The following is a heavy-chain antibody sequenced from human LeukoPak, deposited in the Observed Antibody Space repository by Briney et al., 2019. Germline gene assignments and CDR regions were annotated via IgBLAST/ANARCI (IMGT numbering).Heavy chain of an antibody. J-gene: IGHJ6*02. CDR1: RFTFSDYW. CDR3: ARDEVVVVPAATLDYYYYGMDV. Sequence: TGGSLRLSCAASRFTFSDYWMSWVRQVPGRGLEWVANVKPDGTEKYYVDSVKGRFTISRDNAKNSLYLQMNSLRAEDTAVYYCARDEVVVVPAATLDYYYYGMDVWGQGTTVTVSS. CDR2: VKPDGTEK. D-gene: IGHD2-2*01. V-gene: IGHV3-7*03.